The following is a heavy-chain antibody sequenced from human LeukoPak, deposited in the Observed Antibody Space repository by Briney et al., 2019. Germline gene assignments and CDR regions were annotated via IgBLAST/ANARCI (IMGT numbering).Heavy chain of an antibody. V-gene: IGHV3-30*03. CDR2: ISYDGSNK. D-gene: IGHD4-17*01. Sequence: GGSLRLSCAASGFTFSSYGMHWVRQAPGKGLEWVAVISYDGSNKYYADSVKGRFTISRDNSKNTLYLQMNSLRAEDTAVYYCARDDYGDYAFDYWGQGTLVTVSS. CDR3: ARDDYGDYAFDY. J-gene: IGHJ4*02. CDR1: GFTFSSYG.